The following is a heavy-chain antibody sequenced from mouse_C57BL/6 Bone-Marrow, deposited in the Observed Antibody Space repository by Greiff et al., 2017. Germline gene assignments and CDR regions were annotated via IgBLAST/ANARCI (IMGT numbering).Heavy chain of an antibody. V-gene: IGHV7-1*01. CDR2: SRNKANDYTT. Sequence: EVNVVESGGGLVQSGRSLRLSCATSGFTFSDFYMEWVRQAPGKGLEWIAASRNKANDYTTEYSASVKGRFIVSRDTSQSILYLQMNALRAEDTAMYYCARGDGNYPDYWGQGTTLTVSS. CDR3: ARGDGNYPDY. D-gene: IGHD2-1*01. CDR1: GFTFSDFY. J-gene: IGHJ2*01.